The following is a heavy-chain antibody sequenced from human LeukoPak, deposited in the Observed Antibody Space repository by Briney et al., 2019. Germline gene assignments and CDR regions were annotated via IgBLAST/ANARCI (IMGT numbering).Heavy chain of an antibody. D-gene: IGHD2-21*02. J-gene: IGHJ1*01. CDR3: ARSYCAGDCYTEYFQH. V-gene: IGHV4-39*01. CDR1: GASISTHTYY. Sequence: PSETLSLTCTVSGASISTHTYYWGWIRQPPGEGLEWIGSIYYNGNTYYNPSLKSRVTISVDTSNNQFSLKLRSVTAADTAVYYCARSYCAGDCYTEYFQHWGQGTLVTVSS. CDR2: IYYNGNT.